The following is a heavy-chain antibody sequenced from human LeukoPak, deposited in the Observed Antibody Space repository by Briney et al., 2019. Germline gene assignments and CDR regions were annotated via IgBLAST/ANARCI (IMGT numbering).Heavy chain of an antibody. J-gene: IGHJ6*03. Sequence: TGGSLRLSCAASGFTFSDYYMSWIRQAPGKGLEWVSYISSSGRTIYYADSVKGRFTVSRDNAKNSLYLQMNSLRAEDTAVYYCARCSYYYYYMDVWGKGTTVTVSS. CDR2: ISSSGRTI. V-gene: IGHV3-11*04. D-gene: IGHD3-10*02. CDR1: GFTFSDYY. CDR3: ARCSYYYYYMDV.